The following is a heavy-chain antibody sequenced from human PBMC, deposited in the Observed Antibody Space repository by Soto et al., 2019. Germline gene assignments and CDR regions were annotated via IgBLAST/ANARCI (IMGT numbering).Heavy chain of an antibody. V-gene: IGHV4-34*01. Sequence: PSETLSLTCAVYGGSFTGYKWTWIRQSPGKGLEWIGEIDHTGSTNFNPSLQSRVTISVDTSKNQFSLGLISVTAADTALYYCARGAMIGGYYWAQGNLLTVSS. CDR2: IDHTGST. CDR3: ARGAMIGGYY. J-gene: IGHJ4*02. D-gene: IGHD5-12*01. CDR1: GGSFTGYK.